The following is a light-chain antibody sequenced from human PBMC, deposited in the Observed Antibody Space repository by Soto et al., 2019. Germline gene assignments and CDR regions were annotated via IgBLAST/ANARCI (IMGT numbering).Light chain of an antibody. CDR2: DVS. V-gene: IGLV2-14*01. CDR3: SSYTSSSILYV. Sequence: QSALTQPSSVSGSPGKSLTNSCTGTSNDVGGYNYFSWYQQHPGKAPKLMIYDVSNRPSGVSNRFSGSKSSNTASLTISGLQAEDEADYYCSSYTSSSILYVFGTGTKVTVL. J-gene: IGLJ1*01. CDR1: SNDVGGYNY.